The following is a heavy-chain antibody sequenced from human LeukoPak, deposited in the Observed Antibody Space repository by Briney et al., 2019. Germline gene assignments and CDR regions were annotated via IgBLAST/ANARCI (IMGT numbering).Heavy chain of an antibody. V-gene: IGHV3-21*01. Sequence: GGSLRLSCAASGFTFSSHWMSWVRQAPGKGLEWVSSISSSSSYIYYADPVKGRFTISRDNAKNSLYLQMNSLRAEDTAVYYCARDPTSSGWYPYYYYYYYMDVWGKGTTVTISS. CDR3: ARDPTSSGWYPYYYYYYYMDV. CDR1: GFTFSSHW. J-gene: IGHJ6*03. D-gene: IGHD6-19*01. CDR2: ISSSSSYI.